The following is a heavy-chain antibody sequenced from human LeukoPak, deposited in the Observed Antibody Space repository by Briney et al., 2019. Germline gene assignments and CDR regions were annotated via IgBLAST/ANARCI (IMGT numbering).Heavy chain of an antibody. CDR1: GGSISSYY. D-gene: IGHD3-3*01. CDR3: ARGYDFQSGYYQTYMDV. CDR2: IYYSGST. Sequence: SETLSLTCTVSGGSISSYYWSWIRQPPGKGLEWLGYIYYSGSTNYNPSLKSRVTISVDTSKNQFSLKLSSVTAADTAVYYCARGYDFQSGYYQTYMDVWGKGTTVTVSS. J-gene: IGHJ6*03. V-gene: IGHV4-59*01.